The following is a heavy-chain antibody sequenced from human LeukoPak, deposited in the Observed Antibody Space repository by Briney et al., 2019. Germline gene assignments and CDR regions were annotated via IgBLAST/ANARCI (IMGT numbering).Heavy chain of an antibody. CDR1: GLHFSGTA. CDR3: ARQDYGDYRI. CDR2: ISHDGMNR. D-gene: IGHD4-17*01. Sequence: GGSLRLSCAASGLHFSGTAMSWVRQAPGKGLEWVSGISHDGMNRYYADSVKGRFTISRDNSKKTVSLEMNSLRAEDTAVYYCARQDYGDYRIWGQGTMVTVSS. V-gene: IGHV3-23*01. J-gene: IGHJ3*02.